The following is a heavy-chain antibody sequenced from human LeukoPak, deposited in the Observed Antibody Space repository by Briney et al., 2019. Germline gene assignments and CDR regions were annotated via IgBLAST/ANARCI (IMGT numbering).Heavy chain of an antibody. V-gene: IGHV1-2*02. D-gene: IGHD6-13*01. CDR2: INPNSGGT. CDR1: RYTFTGYY. J-gene: IGHJ4*02. Sequence: ASVKVSCKASRYTFTGYYMHWVRQAPGQGLEWMGWINPNSGGTNYAQKFQGRVTMTRDTSISTAYMELSRLRSDDTAVYYCAREGYSSSWYELGDYWGQGTLVTVSS. CDR3: AREGYSSSWYELGDY.